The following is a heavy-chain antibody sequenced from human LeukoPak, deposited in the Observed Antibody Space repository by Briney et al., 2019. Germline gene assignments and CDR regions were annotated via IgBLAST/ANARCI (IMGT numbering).Heavy chain of an antibody. CDR1: GGSISSYY. J-gene: IGHJ4*02. CDR2: IYYSGST. V-gene: IGHV4-59*01. CDR3: ARDPYSSGWYYFDY. D-gene: IGHD6-19*01. Sequence: SETLSLPCTVSGGSISSYYWSWIRQPPGKGLEWIGYIYYSGSTNYNPSLKSRVTISVDTSKNQFSLKLSSVTAADTAVYYCARDPYSSGWYYFDYWGQGTLVTVSS.